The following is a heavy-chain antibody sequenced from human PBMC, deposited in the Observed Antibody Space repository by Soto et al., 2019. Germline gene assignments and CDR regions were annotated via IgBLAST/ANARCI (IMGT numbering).Heavy chain of an antibody. CDR3: VQTTGWPGFDF. CDR2: IYGGGTT. Sequence: PGGSMRVSCAACGFTISSKYMTWVRQAPGKGLEWVSVIYGGGTTYYADSVKGRFTISRDNSKNTLYLQVNSLRAEDTAVYYCVQTTGWPGFDFWGQGTLVTVSS. J-gene: IGHJ4*02. D-gene: IGHD6-19*01. CDR1: GFTISSKY. V-gene: IGHV3-53*01.